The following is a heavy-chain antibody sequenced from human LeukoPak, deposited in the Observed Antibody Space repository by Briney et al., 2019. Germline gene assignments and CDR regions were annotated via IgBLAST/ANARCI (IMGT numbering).Heavy chain of an antibody. V-gene: IGHV3-23*01. CDR2: ISSSGGST. D-gene: IGHD6-13*01. J-gene: IGHJ4*02. Sequence: GGPLRLSCAASGFTFSNYAMSWVRQAPGKGLEWVSGISSSGGSTDYADSVKGRFTVSRDNSKSTLYLQMNSLRAEDTAVYYCVKDVYTSSRNFDYWGQGTLVTVSS. CDR3: VKDVYTSSRNFDY. CDR1: GFTFSNYA.